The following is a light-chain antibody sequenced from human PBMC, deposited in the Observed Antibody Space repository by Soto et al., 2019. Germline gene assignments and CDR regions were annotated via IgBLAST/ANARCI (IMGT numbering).Light chain of an antibody. CDR2: GAV. V-gene: IGKV3-15*01. CDR1: QILSSN. J-gene: IGKJ5*01. CDR3: QQYNNWTPIT. Sequence: EILFTQSPGTLSLSPGERVTLSCRASQILSSNLAWYQQKPGQAPRLLIYGAVTRATGVPARFSGSESGTEFTLTISSLQSEDFAVYYCQQYNNWTPITFGQGTRLEN.